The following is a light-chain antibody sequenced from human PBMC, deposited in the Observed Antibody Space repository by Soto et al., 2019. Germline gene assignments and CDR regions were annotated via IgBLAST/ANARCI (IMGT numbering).Light chain of an antibody. CDR3: SAYAGSNNSV. CDR1: SSDVASYNL. V-gene: IGLV2-23*01. CDR2: EGS. Sequence: SVLTQPASVSGSPGQSITISCTGASSDVASYNLVSWYQQLPGKAPKLMIYEGSKRPSGVSNRFSGSKSGNTASLTISGLQAEDEADYYCSAYAGSNNSVFGYGTKVTVL. J-gene: IGLJ1*01.